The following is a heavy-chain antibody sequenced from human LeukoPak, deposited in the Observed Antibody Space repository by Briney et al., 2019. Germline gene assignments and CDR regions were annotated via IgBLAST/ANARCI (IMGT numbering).Heavy chain of an antibody. CDR3: ARVARGYPDS. CDR2: SKQDGSEN. V-gene: IGHV3-7*04. D-gene: IGHD3-22*01. CDR1: GFTFSTYW. J-gene: IGHJ4*02. Sequence: PGGSLRLSCAASGFTFSTYWMSWVRQAPGKGLEWVAQSKQDGSENYSVDSVKGRFTISRDNAKNSVYLQMNSLRADDTAVYYCARVARGYPDSWGQGTLVTVSS.